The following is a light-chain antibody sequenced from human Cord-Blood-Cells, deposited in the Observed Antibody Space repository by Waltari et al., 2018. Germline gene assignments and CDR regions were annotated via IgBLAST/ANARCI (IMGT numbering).Light chain of an antibody. J-gene: IGLJ1*01. CDR3: YSTDSSGNHYV. CDR1: ALPKKY. V-gene: IGLV3-10*01. CDR2: EDS. Sequence: SYELTPPPSVSVSPGQTARITCSGAALPKKYAYWYQQKSGQAPVLVIYEDSKRPPGIPERFSGSSSGTMATLTISGAQVEDEADYYCYSTDSSGNHYVFGTGTKVTVL.